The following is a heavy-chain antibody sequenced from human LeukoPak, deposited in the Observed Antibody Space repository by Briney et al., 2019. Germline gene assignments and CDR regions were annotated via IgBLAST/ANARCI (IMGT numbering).Heavy chain of an antibody. CDR3: ARDSGGSSVY. V-gene: IGHV3-7*01. Sequence: PGGSLRLSCVASGFTFNTYWMSWVRQAPGKGLEWVANIKQDGREKYYVDSVKGRFTISRDNAKNSLYLQMNSLRAEDTAVYYCARDSGGSSVYWGQGTLVTVSS. CDR2: IKQDGREK. J-gene: IGHJ4*02. CDR1: GFTFNTYW. D-gene: IGHD6-13*01.